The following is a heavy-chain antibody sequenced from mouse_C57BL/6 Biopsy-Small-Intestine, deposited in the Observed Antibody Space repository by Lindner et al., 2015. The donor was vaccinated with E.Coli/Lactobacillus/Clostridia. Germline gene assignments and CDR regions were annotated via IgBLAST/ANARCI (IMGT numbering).Heavy chain of an antibody. CDR1: GYSFTGYY. Sequence: VQLQESGPELVKSGASVKISCKVSGYSFTGYYMNWVKQSPEKSLEWIGEINPSTGGATYNQKFGAKVTLTIDKSSSTAYMQLKSLTSEDSAVYYCARREVYYFDYWGQGTTLTVSS. V-gene: IGHV1-42*01. CDR2: INPSTGGA. J-gene: IGHJ2*01. CDR3: ARREVYYFDY.